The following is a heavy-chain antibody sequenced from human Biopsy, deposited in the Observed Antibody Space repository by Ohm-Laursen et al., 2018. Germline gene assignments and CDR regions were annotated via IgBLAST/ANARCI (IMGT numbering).Heavy chain of an antibody. D-gene: IGHD1-1*01. CDR2: FAPENGKT. CDR3: AADINVWNVNY. CDR1: GYTLTELS. Sequence: SVKVSCKVSGYTLTELSMHWVRQAPGKGLEWMGGFAPENGKTVYAQNFQARVSMTEDTSTDTAYMDLRSLRSEDTAVYYCAADINVWNVNYWGQGTLVTVSS. J-gene: IGHJ4*02. V-gene: IGHV1-24*01.